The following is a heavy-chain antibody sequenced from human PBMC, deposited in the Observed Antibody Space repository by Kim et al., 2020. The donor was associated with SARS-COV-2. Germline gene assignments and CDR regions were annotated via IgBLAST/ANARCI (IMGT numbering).Heavy chain of an antibody. Sequence: GGSLRLSCAASGFTFSSYAMSWVRQAPGKGLEWVSGISGSGGRTYYADSVKGRFTISRDKSKNTLYLQMNSLRAEDTAVYYCAKDYMVDIAKVVYYYGMDVWGQGTTVTVSS. CDR1: GFTFSSYA. D-gene: IGHD5-18*01. J-gene: IGHJ6*02. CDR2: ISGSGGRT. CDR3: AKDYMVDIAKVVYYYGMDV. V-gene: IGHV3-23*01.